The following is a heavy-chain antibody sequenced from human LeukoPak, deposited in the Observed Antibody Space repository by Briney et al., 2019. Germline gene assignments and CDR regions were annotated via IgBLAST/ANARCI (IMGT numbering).Heavy chain of an antibody. CDR3: ARGLRWASRLPSI. V-gene: IGHV3-9*01. D-gene: IGHD5-12*01. Sequence: GGSLRLSCAASGFTFDDYAMHWVRQAPGKGLEWVSGISWNSGSIGYADSVKGRFTISRDNAKNSLYLQMNSLRAEDTAVYYCARGLRWASRLPSIWGQGTMVTVSS. CDR1: GFTFDDYA. CDR2: ISWNSGSI. J-gene: IGHJ3*02.